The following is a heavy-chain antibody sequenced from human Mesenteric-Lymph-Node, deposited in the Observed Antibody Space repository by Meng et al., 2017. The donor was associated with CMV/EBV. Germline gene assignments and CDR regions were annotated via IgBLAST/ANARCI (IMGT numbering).Heavy chain of an antibody. CDR2: ISSTSRYI. CDR3: AGSPKQSSSSGWYSYGY. J-gene: IGHJ4*02. D-gene: IGHD6-19*01. CDR1: GFTFTSHD. Sequence: GEPLKTSCAASGFTFTSHDMNWVRQAPGKGLEWVASISSTSRYIYHADSVKGRFTSSRDNAKNSLYLEMNSLRAEDTAVYYCAGSPKQSSSSGWYSYGYWGQGTGVTVSS. V-gene: IGHV3-21*01.